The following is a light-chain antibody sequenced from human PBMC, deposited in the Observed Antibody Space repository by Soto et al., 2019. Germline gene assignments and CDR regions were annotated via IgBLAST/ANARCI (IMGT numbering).Light chain of an antibody. J-gene: IGKJ5*01. V-gene: IGKV3-11*01. Sequence: EIVLTQSPATLSFSPGERGTLACRASPSVTNYLAWYQQKPGQAPRLLIYGAFNRATGIPARFSGSGSGTDFTLTISSLEPEDFAVYYCQQRNIWPPVTFGQGTRLEI. CDR1: PSVTNY. CDR2: GAF. CDR3: QQRNIWPPVT.